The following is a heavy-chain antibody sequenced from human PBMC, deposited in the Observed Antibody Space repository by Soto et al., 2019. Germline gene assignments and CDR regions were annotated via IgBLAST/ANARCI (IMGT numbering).Heavy chain of an antibody. J-gene: IGHJ4*02. CDR1: GFTFSSYA. V-gene: IGHV3-30-3*01. Sequence: QVQLVESGGGVVQPGRSLRLSCAASGFTFSSYAMHWVRQAPGKGLEWVAVISYDGSNKYYADSAKGRFTISRDNSKNTLYLQMNSLRAEDTAVYYCARRNYYFDYWGQGTLVTVSS. CDR2: ISYDGSNK. CDR3: ARRNYYFDY. D-gene: IGHD1-1*01.